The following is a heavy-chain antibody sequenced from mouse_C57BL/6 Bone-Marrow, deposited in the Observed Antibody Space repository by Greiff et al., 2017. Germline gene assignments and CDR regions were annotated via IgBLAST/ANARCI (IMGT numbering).Heavy chain of an antibody. CDR3: ARWTQALDY. J-gene: IGHJ2*01. Sequence: QVQLQQPGAELVRPGSSVKLSCKASGYTFTSYWMDWVKQRPGQGLEWIGNIYPSDSETHYNQKFKDKATLTVDKSSSTAYMQLSSLTSEDSAVYYCARWTQALDYWCQGTTLTFSS. D-gene: IGHD3-2*02. V-gene: IGHV1-61*01. CDR2: IYPSDSET. CDR1: GYTFTSYW.